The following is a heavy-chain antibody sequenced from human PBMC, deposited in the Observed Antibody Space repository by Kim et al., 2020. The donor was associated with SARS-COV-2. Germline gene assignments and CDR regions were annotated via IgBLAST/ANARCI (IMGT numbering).Heavy chain of an antibody. CDR3: ARGVRRIIMIPSTAYNGMEA. J-gene: IGHJ6*01. V-gene: IGHV3-7*01. D-gene: IGHD3-22*01. CDR2: IKADGSEK. Sequence: GGSLRLSCAASGFTFSSYWMTWVRQAPGKGLEWVANIKADGSEKDYVDSVKGRFTISRDNAKNSLYLQMNSLRADDTAVYYCARGVRRIIMIPSTAYNGMEAWGPRATVTVSS. CDR1: GFTFSSYW.